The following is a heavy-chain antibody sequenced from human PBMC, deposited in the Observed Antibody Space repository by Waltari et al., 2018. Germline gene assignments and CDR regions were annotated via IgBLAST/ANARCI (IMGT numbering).Heavy chain of an antibody. V-gene: IGHV3-15*01. CDR3: TTSPLDCGY. D-gene: IGHD6-13*01. CDR1: GFTFSTAW. Sequence: EVQLVESGGGWVKPGGSLRLSCAASGFTFSTAWLCWFRQARGEGLEGVGRIKSKTDGGTTDYAAPVKGRFTMSRDDSKNTLYLQMKSLKTEDTAVYYCTTSPLDCGYWGQGTLVTVSS. J-gene: IGHJ4*02. CDR2: IKSKTDGGTT.